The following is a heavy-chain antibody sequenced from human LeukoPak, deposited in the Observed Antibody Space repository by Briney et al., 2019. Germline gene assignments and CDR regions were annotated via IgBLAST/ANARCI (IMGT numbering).Heavy chain of an antibody. J-gene: IGHJ3*02. CDR2: ISSSGSTI. Sequence: GGSLRLSCAASGFTFSSYEMNWVRQAPGKGPEWVSYISSSGSTIYYADSVKGRFTISRDNAKNSLYLQMNSLRAEDTAVYYCARAPTGIQLWLRDAFDIWGQGTMVTVSS. V-gene: IGHV3-48*03. D-gene: IGHD5-18*01. CDR1: GFTFSSYE. CDR3: ARAPTGIQLWLRDAFDI.